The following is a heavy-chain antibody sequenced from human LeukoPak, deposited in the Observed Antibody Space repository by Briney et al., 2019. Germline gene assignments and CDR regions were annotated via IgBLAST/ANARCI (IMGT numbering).Heavy chain of an antibody. CDR3: ARDPSSRFYYGMDV. J-gene: IGHJ6*04. Sequence: PGGSLRLSCAASGLTFSSYSMNWVRQAPGKGLEWVSSISSSSSYIYYADSVKGRFTISRDNAKNSLYLQMNSLRAEDTAVYYCARDPSSRFYYGMDVWGKGTTVTVSS. CDR2: ISSSSSYI. CDR1: GLTFSSYS. V-gene: IGHV3-21*01.